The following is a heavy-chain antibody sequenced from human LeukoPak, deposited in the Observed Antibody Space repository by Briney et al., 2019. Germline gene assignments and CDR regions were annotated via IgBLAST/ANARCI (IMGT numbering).Heavy chain of an antibody. D-gene: IGHD3-22*01. Sequence: GGSLKLSCAASGLTFSDSAIHWVRQASGKGLEWVGRIRTKANTYATAYAPSVKGRFTISRDDSKNTAYLQMSNLKTDDTAVYYCARKNSYDRSEYWFEFDHWGQGTLVTVSS. CDR1: GLTFSDSA. J-gene: IGHJ4*02. V-gene: IGHV3-73*01. CDR3: ARKNSYDRSEYWFEFDH. CDR2: IRTKANTYAT.